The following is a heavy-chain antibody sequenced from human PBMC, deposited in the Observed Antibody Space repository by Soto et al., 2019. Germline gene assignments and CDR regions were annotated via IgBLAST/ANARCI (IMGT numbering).Heavy chain of an antibody. CDR1: GDSISSGGYH. V-gene: IGHV4-31*03. D-gene: IGHD6-13*01. Sequence: QVQLQESGPGLVEPSQTLSLTCNVSGDSISSGGYHWSWIRQHPGKGLEWIVYIYYSGDTYYNPSLNSRVAISVHTSKKQFSLNLSSATAADTAVYYCARLAYSSRGGQFFDYWGQGVLDTVSS. J-gene: IGHJ4*02. CDR2: IYYSGDT. CDR3: ARLAYSSRGGQFFDY.